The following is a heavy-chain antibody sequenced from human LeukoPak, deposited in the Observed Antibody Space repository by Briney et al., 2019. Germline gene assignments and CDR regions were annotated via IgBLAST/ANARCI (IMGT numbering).Heavy chain of an antibody. CDR2: IWYDGSNK. Sequence: TGGSLRLSCAASGFTFSSYGMHWVRQAPGKGLELVAVIWYDGSNKYYARSVKGRFTISRHNSKNPRHPQMNSLRAEDTAVYYCVTGPQGYFDYWGQGPLVTVSS. V-gene: IGHV3-33*01. D-gene: IGHD1-14*01. J-gene: IGHJ4*02. CDR1: GFTFSSYG. CDR3: VTGPQGYFDY.